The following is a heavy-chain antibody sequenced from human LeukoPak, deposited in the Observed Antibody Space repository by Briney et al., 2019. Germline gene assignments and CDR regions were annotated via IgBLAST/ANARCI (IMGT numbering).Heavy chain of an antibody. CDR3: VSSIVGATHAFDI. V-gene: IGHV3-64D*09. Sequence: PGGSLRLSCSASGFTFSSYVMYWVRQAPGKGLEYVSAISSNGGSTYYADSVKGRFTISRDNSKNTLYLQMSSLRAEDTAVYYCVSSIVGATHAFDIWGQGTMVTVSS. CDR1: GFTFSSYV. D-gene: IGHD1-26*01. J-gene: IGHJ3*02. CDR2: ISSNGGST.